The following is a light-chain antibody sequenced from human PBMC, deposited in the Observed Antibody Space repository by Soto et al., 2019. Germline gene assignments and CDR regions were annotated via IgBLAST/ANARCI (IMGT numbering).Light chain of an antibody. CDR2: DIS. J-gene: IGKJ4*01. Sequence: EILLTQSPATLSLSPGERATLSCRASQSVNNNFSWYQQKPGQAPSLLIYDISSRATGIPPRFSGSGSGTDFTLTIICLWPEDCAIYYCQQRTNWPRLTFGGGTKEEIK. CDR3: QQRTNWPRLT. CDR1: QSVNNN. V-gene: IGKV3-11*01.